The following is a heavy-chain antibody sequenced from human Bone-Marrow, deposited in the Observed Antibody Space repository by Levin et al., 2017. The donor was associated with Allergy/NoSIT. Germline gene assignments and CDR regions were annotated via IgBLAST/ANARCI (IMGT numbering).Heavy chain of an antibody. CDR2: IKQDGGEK. D-gene: IGHD2-21*02. CDR1: GFIFSSSW. V-gene: IGHV3-7*01. Sequence: GASVKVSCAASGFIFSSSWMTWVRQAPGKGLEWVANIKQDGGEKYYVDSVKGRFTISRDNAKNSLYLQMNSLRAEDTAVYFCARLDARCGGDCFLFDYWGQGTLVTVSS. CDR3: ARLDARCGGDCFLFDY. J-gene: IGHJ4*02.